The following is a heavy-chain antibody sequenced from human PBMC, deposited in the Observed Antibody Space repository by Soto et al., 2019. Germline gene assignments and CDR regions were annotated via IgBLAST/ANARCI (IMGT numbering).Heavy chain of an antibody. CDR2: IKSKTDGGTT. CDR1: GFTFSNAW. V-gene: IGHV3-15*07. CDR3: TTSQYSYGFGEYYYGMDV. J-gene: IGHJ6*02. D-gene: IGHD5-18*01. Sequence: GGSLRLSCAASGFTFSNAWMNWVRQAPGKGLEWVGCIKSKTDGGTTDYAAPVKGRFTISRDDSKNTLYLQMNSLKTEDTAVYYCTTSQYSYGFGEYYYGMDVWGQGTTVTVSS.